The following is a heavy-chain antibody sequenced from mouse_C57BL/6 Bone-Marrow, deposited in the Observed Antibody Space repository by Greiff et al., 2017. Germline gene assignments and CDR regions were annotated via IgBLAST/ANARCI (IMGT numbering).Heavy chain of an antibody. D-gene: IGHD1-1*01. V-gene: IGHV5-9*01. Sequence: EVMLVESGGGLVKPGGSLKLSCAASGFTFSSYTMSWVRQTPEKRLEWVATISGGGGNTYYPDSVKGRFTISRDNAKNTLYLQMSSLRSEDTALYYCARRGYYYGSFAYWGQGTLVTVSA. J-gene: IGHJ3*01. CDR2: ISGGGGNT. CDR3: ARRGYYYGSFAY. CDR1: GFTFSSYT.